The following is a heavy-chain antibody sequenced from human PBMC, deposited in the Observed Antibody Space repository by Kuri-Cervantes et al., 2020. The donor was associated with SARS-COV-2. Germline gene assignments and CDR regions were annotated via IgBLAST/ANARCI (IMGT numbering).Heavy chain of an antibody. Sequence: SETLSLTCTVSGGSISSYYWSWIRQPPGKGLEWIGEINHSGSTNYNPSLKSRVTISVDTSKNQFSLKLSSVTAADTAVYYCARVNGGLYSGYGDAFDIWGQGTMVTVSS. CDR2: INHSGST. D-gene: IGHD5-12*01. CDR3: ARVNGGLYSGYGDAFDI. CDR1: GGSISSYY. J-gene: IGHJ3*02. V-gene: IGHV4-34*01.